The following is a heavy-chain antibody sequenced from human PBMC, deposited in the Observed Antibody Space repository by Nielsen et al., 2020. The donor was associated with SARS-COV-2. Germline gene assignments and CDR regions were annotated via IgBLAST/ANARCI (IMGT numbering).Heavy chain of an antibody. D-gene: IGHD3-3*01. Sequence: GESLKISCAASGFTFDDYGMSWVRQAPGKGLEWVSGINWNGGSTGYADSVKGRFTISRDNAKNSLYLQMNSLRAEDTALYHCAKDGTYYDFWSGYYNVYYYGMDVWGQGTTVTVSS. CDR3: AKDGTYYDFWSGYYNVYYYGMDV. V-gene: IGHV3-20*01. CDR1: GFTFDDYG. CDR2: INWNGGST. J-gene: IGHJ6*02.